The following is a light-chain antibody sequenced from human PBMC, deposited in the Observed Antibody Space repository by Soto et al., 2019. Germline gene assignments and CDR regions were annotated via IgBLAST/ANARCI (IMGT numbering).Light chain of an antibody. J-gene: IGLJ1*01. CDR3: SSYTRSSSSV. CDR2: EVS. CDR1: SGDVGGYNY. Sequence: QSALTQAASVSGSPGQSITISCTGTSGDVGGYNYVSWYQPHPGKAPKLMIYEVSNRPSGVSNRFSGSKSGNTASLTISGLQAEDEADYYCSSYTRSSSSVFATGPKATVL. V-gene: IGLV2-14*01.